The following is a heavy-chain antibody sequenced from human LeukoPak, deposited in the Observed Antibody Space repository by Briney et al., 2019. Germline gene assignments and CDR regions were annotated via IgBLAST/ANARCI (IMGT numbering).Heavy chain of an antibody. CDR2: ISTSSSYI. D-gene: IGHD3-10*01. CDR1: GFTLSSYE. V-gene: IGHV3-21*01. J-gene: IGHJ4*02. Sequence: GGSLRLSCAVSGFTLSSYEMNWVRQAPGKGLEWVSSISTSSSYIYYADSVKGRFTISRDNAKNSLFLQMNSLRAEDTAVYYCARGSENYLGGLDYWGQGTQVTVSS. CDR3: ARGSENYLGGLDY.